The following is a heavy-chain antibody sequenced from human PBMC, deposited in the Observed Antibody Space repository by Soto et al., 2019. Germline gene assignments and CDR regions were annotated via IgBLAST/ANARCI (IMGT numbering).Heavy chain of an antibody. CDR1: GYSISSGYY. CDR3: ALGSSSWYMDFDY. Sequence: SETLSLTCTVSGYSISSGYYWGWIRQPPGKGLEWIGSIYHSGSTYYNPSLKSRVTISVDTSKNQFSLKLSSVTAADTAVYYCALGSSSWYMDFDYWGQGTLVTVSS. J-gene: IGHJ4*02. D-gene: IGHD6-13*01. CDR2: IYHSGST. V-gene: IGHV4-38-2*02.